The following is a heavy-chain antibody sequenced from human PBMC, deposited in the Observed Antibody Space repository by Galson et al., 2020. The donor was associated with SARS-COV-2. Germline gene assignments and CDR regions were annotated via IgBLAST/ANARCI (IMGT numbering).Heavy chain of an antibody. Sequence: ASVKVSCKASGYTFTSYGISWVRQAPGQGLEWMGWISAYNGNTNYAQKLQGRVTMTTDTSTSTAYMELRSLRSDDTAVYYCAREGSLLWFGELLPHVSRHLYYYYYGMDVWGQGTTVTVSS. CDR3: AREGSLLWFGELLPHVSRHLYYYYYGMDV. V-gene: IGHV1-18*01. J-gene: IGHJ6*02. D-gene: IGHD3-10*01. CDR1: GYTFTSYG. CDR2: ISAYNGNT.